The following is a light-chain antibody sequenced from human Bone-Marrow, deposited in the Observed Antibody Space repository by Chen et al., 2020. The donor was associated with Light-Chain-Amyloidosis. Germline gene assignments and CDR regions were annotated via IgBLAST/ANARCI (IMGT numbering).Light chain of an antibody. CDR1: QSVLYSPNNENY. V-gene: IGKV4-1*01. J-gene: IGKJ2*01. Sequence: DIVLTPSPDSMAVSLGERATINCKSSQSVLYSPNNENYLSWHLPTPGQPTKLRMCWAAIRESVVPDRFSGSGSGTDFTHTISNLQAEDVAVYYCQQYYSHPRTFGQGTKLEIK. CDR3: QQYYSHPRT. CDR2: WAA.